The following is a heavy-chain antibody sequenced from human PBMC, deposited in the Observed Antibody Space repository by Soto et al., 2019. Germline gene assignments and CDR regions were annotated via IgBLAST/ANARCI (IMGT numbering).Heavy chain of an antibody. CDR2: INHSGRT. J-gene: IGHJ3*02. CDR1: GESFGYYY. V-gene: IGHV4-34*01. D-gene: IGHD3-3*01. Sequence: QVQLQQWGTGLLKPSETLSLTCGVYGESFGYYYWSWIRLPPGKGLEWIGEINHSGRTKYKSSLNSPVTIPTDTSTTQFSLKTTSVTAADTVVSYWAICDYDFRDAFDTWCQGKRVTVSS. CDR3: AICDYDFRDAFDT.